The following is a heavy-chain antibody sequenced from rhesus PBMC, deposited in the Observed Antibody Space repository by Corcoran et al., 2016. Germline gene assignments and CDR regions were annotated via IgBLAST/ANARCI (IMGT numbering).Heavy chain of an antibody. CDR1: GGSISSNY. V-gene: IGHV4-173*01. CDR2: ISGSGGST. CDR3: ARGNRMQNPLDYFDY. D-gene: IGHD1-32*01. J-gene: IGHJ4*01. Sequence: QLQLQESGPGLVKPSETLSLTCAVSGGSISSNYWSWTRQPPGKGLEWIGRISGSGGSTDNNPSLKSGVTISHDTSKNQFARTLSYVTGADTAVYYCARGNRMQNPLDYFDYWGQGVLVTVSS.